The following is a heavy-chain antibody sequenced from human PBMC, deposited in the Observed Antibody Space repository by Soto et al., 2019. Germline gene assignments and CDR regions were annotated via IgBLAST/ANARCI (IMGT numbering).Heavy chain of an antibody. J-gene: IGHJ4*02. CDR3: VRGYSGPYPPRDY. Sequence: QVQVVESGGGVVQPGRSLRLSCAASGFTFRGSAMHWVRQAPGKGLEWVALISYDGSNKFYADSVKGRFTISRDNSKNTLYLQMNSLRPEDTAVYYCVRGYSGPYPPRDYWGQGTLVTVSS. CDR1: GFTFRGSA. CDR2: ISYDGSNK. D-gene: IGHD1-26*01. V-gene: IGHV3-30-3*01.